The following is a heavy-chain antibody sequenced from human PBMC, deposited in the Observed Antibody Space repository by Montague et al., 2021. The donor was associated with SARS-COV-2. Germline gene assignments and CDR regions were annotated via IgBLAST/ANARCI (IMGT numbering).Heavy chain of an antibody. D-gene: IGHD3-10*01. CDR2: IYYSGSA. Sequence: SETLSLTCSVSGDSISNSRYYWGWIRQPPGKGLEWIGTIYYSGSAYYNPSLKSRVTISVDTSKDQFSLKLNSVTATDTAVYYCARLESTRGVIIRGAFHIWGQGTKVTDSS. V-gene: IGHV4-39*01. J-gene: IGHJ3*02. CDR1: GDSISNSRYY. CDR3: ARLESTRGVIIRGAFHI.